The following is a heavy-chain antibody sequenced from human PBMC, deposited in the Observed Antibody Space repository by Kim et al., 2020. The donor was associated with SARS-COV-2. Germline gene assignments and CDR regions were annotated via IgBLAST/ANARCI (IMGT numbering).Heavy chain of an antibody. CDR2: ITSNGFTI. J-gene: IGHJ3*02. CDR1: GFKFNDYS. Sequence: GGSLRLSCAASGFKFNDYSMHSVRQVPGKGLEWVAYITSNGFTINYADPLKDRFIVSRVNSENTLYLQMSNLRVEDTAVYFCRRARGSDNVDIWGQGAMVTVSS. V-gene: IGHV3-74*01. D-gene: IGHD5-12*01. CDR3: RRARGSDNVDI.